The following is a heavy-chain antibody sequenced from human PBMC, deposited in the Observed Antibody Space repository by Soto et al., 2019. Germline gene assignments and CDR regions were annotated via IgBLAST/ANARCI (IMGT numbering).Heavy chain of an antibody. V-gene: IGHV3-43*01. CDR3: AKDMGGYSYGYGYYFDY. Sequence: GSLRLSCAASGFTFDDYTMHWVRQAPGKGLEWVSLISWDGGSTYYADSVKGRFTISRDNSKNSLYLQMNSLRTEDTALYYCAKDMGGYSYGYGYYFDYWGQGTLVTVSS. D-gene: IGHD5-18*01. J-gene: IGHJ4*02. CDR1: GFTFDDYT. CDR2: ISWDGGST.